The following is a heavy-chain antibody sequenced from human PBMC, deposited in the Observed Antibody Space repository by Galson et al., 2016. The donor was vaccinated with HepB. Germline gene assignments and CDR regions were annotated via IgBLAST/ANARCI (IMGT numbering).Heavy chain of an antibody. J-gene: IGHJ4*02. CDR3: TKTGSGWYFDY. D-gene: IGHD6-19*01. V-gene: IGHV3-30-3*02. CDR2: ISYDGRKI. CDR1: GFTFTSRA. Sequence: SLRLSCAASGFTFTSRAMHWVRQAPGKGLEWVAVISYDGRKIFYADSVRGRFSISGDNSKNTLFLQMNSLRAEDTAVYYCTKTGSGWYFDYWGQGTLVTVSS.